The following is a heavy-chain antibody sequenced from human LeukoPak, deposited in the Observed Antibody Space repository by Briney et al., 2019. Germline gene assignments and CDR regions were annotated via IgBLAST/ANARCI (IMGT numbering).Heavy chain of an antibody. CDR1: SGSISGSINY. Sequence: PSETLSLVCSVSSGSISGSINYWGWIRQPPGKGLEWIGSIYYSGNTYYNPSLKSRVTISVDTSKNQFSLKLRSVPAADTAVYYCARLSPDWSDIWGQGTKVTVSS. V-gene: IGHV4-39*01. J-gene: IGHJ3*02. CDR3: ARLSPDWSDI. CDR2: IYYSGNT. D-gene: IGHD1-1*01.